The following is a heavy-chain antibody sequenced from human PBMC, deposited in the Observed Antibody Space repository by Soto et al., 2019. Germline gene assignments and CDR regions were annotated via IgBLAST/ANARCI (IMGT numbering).Heavy chain of an antibody. CDR3: AIVRDIVLVPAAPLNLLFDP. CDR1: GGSISSSSYY. CDR2: IYYSGST. V-gene: IGHV4-39*02. J-gene: IGHJ5*02. Sequence: PSETLSLTCTVSGGSISSSSYYWDWIRQPPGKGLEWIGSIYYSGSTYYNPSLKSRVTISVDTSKNQLSLKLRSVTAAETAGNNFAIVRDIVLVPAAPLNLLFDPWGQGTLVTVSS. D-gene: IGHD2-2*01.